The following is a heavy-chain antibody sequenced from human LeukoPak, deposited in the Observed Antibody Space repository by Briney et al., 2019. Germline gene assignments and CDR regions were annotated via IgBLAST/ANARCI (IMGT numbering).Heavy chain of an antibody. CDR1: GGTFSSYA. Sequence: SSVKVSYKASGGTFSSYAISWVRQAPGQGLEWMVGIIPMFGTANYAQEFQGRVTITADESTSTAYMELSSLRSEDTAVYYCARDVRVVVPAAIGYYYYYYMDVWGKGTTVTVSS. V-gene: IGHV1-69*13. CDR2: IIPMFGTA. J-gene: IGHJ6*03. CDR3: ARDVRVVVPAAIGYYYYYYMDV. D-gene: IGHD2-2*01.